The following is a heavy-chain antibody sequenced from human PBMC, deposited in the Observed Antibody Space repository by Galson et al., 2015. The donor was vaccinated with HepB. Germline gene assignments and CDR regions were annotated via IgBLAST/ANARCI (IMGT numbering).Heavy chain of an antibody. D-gene: IGHD6-6*01. J-gene: IGHJ6*02. CDR2: FDPEDGET. CDR3: ATSREREDSSSSGYGMDV. CDR1: GYTLTELS. V-gene: IGHV1-24*01. Sequence: SVKVSCKVSGYTLTELSMHWVRQAPGKGLEWMGGFDPEDGETIYAQKFQGRVTMTEDTSTDTAYMELSSLRSEDTAVYHCATSREREDSSSSGYGMDVWGQGTTVTVSS.